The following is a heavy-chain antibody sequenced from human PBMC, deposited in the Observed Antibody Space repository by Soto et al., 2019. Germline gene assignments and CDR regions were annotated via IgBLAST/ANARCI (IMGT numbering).Heavy chain of an antibody. CDR3: ARGPPTSCSGGSCYSHYFDY. Sequence: GASVKVSCKASGYTLTTYGISWVRQAPGQGLEWMGWISAYNGNTSYAQKFQGRVTMTTDTSTSIAYVELRSLRSDDTAVYYCARGPPTSCSGGSCYSHYFDYWGQGTLVTVSS. D-gene: IGHD2-15*01. CDR1: GYTLTTYG. J-gene: IGHJ4*02. CDR2: ISAYNGNT. V-gene: IGHV1-18*01.